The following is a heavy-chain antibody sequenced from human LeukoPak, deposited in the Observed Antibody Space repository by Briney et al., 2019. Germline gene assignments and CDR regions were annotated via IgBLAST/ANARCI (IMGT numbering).Heavy chain of an antibody. CDR1: GYSFTTSG. CDR2: ISGYNGNT. Sequence: ASVTVSCKASGYSFTTSGVSWVRQAPGQGLEWMGWISGYNGNTNYAQKFQGRVTMTTDTSASTAYMELRSLRSDDTAVYYCARSAAGMGDAFDIWGQGTMVTVSS. J-gene: IGHJ3*02. D-gene: IGHD6-13*01. CDR3: ARSAAGMGDAFDI. V-gene: IGHV1-18*01.